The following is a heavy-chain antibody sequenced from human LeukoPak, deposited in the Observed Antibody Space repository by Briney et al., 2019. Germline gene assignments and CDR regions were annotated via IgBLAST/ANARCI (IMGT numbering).Heavy chain of an antibody. V-gene: IGHV3-7*01. CDR3: ARMSSSSWYVCDY. Sequence: GGSLRLSCAASGFTFNTYWMTWVRQAPGKGLEWVANIKQDGGEKYYGNSVEGRFTISRDNAKNSLYLQMNSLRAEDTAVYYCARMSSSSWYVCDYWGQGTLVTVSS. J-gene: IGHJ4*02. D-gene: IGHD6-13*01. CDR2: IKQDGGEK. CDR1: GFTFNTYW.